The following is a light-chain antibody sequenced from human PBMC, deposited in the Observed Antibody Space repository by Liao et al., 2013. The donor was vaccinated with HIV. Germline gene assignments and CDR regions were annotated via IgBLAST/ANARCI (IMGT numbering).Light chain of an antibody. J-gene: IGLJ1*01. CDR3: QAWDSNTAYV. Sequence: SYDLTQPPSVSVSPGQTASITCSGDKLGDKYSYWYQQKPGQSPVLVMYQDTKRPSGIPERFSGSNSGSTATLTISGTQAMDEADYYCQAWDSNTAYVFGTGTKVSVL. CDR1: KLGDKY. CDR2: QDT. V-gene: IGLV3-1*01.